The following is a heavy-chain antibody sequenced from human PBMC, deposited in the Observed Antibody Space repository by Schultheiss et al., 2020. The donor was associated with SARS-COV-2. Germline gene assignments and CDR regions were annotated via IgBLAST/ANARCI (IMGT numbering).Heavy chain of an antibody. Sequence: GGSLRLSCAASGFTFSSYDMHWVRQATGKGLEWVSAISGSGGSTYYADSVKGRFTISRDNSKNTLYLQMNSLRAEDTAVYYCARDRSSGYPDYWGQGTLVTVSS. CDR1: GFTFSSYD. V-gene: IGHV3-23*01. CDR2: ISGSGGST. CDR3: ARDRSSGYPDY. J-gene: IGHJ4*02. D-gene: IGHD3-22*01.